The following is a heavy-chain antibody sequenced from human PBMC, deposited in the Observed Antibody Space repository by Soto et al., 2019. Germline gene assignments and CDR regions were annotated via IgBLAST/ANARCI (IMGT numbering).Heavy chain of an antibody. CDR2: IYPGDSDT. Sequence: SETSSEERRGWRVSRYWMCSLHQIPGKGLEWMGIIYPGDSDTRYSPSFQGQVTISADKSISTAYLQWSSLKASDTAMYYCARHHQMGLVDAFDIWGQGTMVTVSS. J-gene: IGHJ3*02. V-gene: IGHV5-51*07. CDR3: ARHHQMGLVDAFDI. CDR1: GWRVSRYW. D-gene: IGHD2-2*01.